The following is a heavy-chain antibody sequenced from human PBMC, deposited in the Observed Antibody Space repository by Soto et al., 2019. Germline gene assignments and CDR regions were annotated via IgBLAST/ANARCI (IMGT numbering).Heavy chain of an antibody. Sequence: EVPLLESGGGLVQPGGSLRLSCAASGFTFSSNAMSWVRQAPGKGLEWVSAISGSGGSTYYADSVKGRFTISRDNYKTALYLNMSSLSVEDTDVYYCAKDISGSTWGQGTLVTVS. CDR2: ISGSGGST. D-gene: IGHD1-26*01. J-gene: IGHJ4*02. CDR3: AKDISGST. CDR1: GFTFSSNA. V-gene: IGHV3-23*01.